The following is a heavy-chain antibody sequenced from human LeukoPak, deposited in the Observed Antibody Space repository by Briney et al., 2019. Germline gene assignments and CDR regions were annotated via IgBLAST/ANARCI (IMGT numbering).Heavy chain of an antibody. J-gene: IGHJ6*02. Sequence: ASVKVSCKASGYTFTSYGISWVRQAPGQGLEWMGWISAYNGNTNYAQKLQGRVTMTTDTSTSTAYMELRSLRSDDTAVYYCARVEGYCGGDCYSNGMDVWGQGTTVTVSS. CDR3: ARVEGYCGGDCYSNGMDV. V-gene: IGHV1-18*01. CDR2: ISAYNGNT. D-gene: IGHD2-21*02. CDR1: GYTFTSYG.